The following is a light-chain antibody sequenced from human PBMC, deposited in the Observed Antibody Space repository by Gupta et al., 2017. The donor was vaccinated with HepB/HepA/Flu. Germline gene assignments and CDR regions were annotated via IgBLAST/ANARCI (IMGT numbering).Light chain of an antibody. CDR2: YDS. CDR3: QVWDSSSDHRV. Sequence: VLTQPPSVSVAPGETARMTCGGDNFGSQRVHWYQQTPAQAPILIVYYDSDRPSGIPERFSGSKSANTATLTISRGEAGDEADYYCQVWDSSSDHRVFGGGTKLTVL. J-gene: IGLJ3*02. V-gene: IGLV3-21*02. CDR1: NFGSQR.